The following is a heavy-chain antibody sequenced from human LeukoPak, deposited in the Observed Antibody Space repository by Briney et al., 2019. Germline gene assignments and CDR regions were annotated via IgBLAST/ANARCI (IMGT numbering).Heavy chain of an antibody. CDR2: ISSSSSYI. J-gene: IGHJ6*03. Sequence: GGSLRLSCAASGFTVSSNYMNWVRQAPGKGLEWVSSISSSSSYIYYADSVKGRFTISRDNAKNSLYLQMNSLRAEDTAVYYCARTPVSKMRYYYYYMDVWGKGTTVTVSS. CDR3: ARTPVSKMRYYYYYMDV. CDR1: GFTVSSNY. V-gene: IGHV3-21*01. D-gene: IGHD5-24*01.